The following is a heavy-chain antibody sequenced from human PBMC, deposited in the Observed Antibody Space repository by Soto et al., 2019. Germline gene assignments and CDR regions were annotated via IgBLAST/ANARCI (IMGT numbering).Heavy chain of an antibody. Sequence: SETLSLTXAVSGGSISTSNWWSWVRQPPGKGLEWIGEVYRTGSTTYNPSLESRLTISVDKSKNQFSLKLTSVTAADTAVYYCARARATIAAAAIFDCWGQGTLVTVSS. CDR3: ARARATIAAAAIFDC. V-gene: IGHV4-4*02. D-gene: IGHD6-13*01. J-gene: IGHJ4*02. CDR1: GGSISTSNW. CDR2: VYRTGST.